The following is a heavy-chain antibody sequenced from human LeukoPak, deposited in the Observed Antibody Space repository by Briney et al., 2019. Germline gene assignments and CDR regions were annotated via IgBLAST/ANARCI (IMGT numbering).Heavy chain of an antibody. V-gene: IGHV3-48*03. Sequence: PGGSLRLSCAASGFTFSSYEMNWVRQAPGKGLEWVSYISSSGSTIYYADSVKGRFTISRDNSKNTLYLQINSLRAEDTAVYSCAKRGATTGGYYFDYWGQGTLVTVSS. CDR3: AKRGATTGGYYFDY. J-gene: IGHJ4*02. D-gene: IGHD1-26*01. CDR1: GFTFSSYE. CDR2: ISSSGSTI.